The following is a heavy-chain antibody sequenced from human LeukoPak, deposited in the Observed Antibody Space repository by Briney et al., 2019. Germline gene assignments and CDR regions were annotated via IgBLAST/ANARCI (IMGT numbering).Heavy chain of an antibody. J-gene: IGHJ4*02. V-gene: IGHV1-69*01. Sequence: SVKVSCKASGGTFSSYAISWVRQAPGQGLEWMGGIIPIFGTANYAQKFQGRVTITADESTSTAYMELSSLRSEDTAVYYRAREDPAAAGSFDYWGQGTLVTVSS. CDR1: GGTFSSYA. CDR3: AREDPAAAGSFDY. CDR2: IIPIFGTA. D-gene: IGHD6-13*01.